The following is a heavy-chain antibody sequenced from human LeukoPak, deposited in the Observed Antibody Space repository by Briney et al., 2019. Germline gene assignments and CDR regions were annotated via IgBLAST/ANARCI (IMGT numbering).Heavy chain of an antibody. CDR1: GYTFTGYY. Sequence: ASVKVSCKASGYTFTGYYMHWVRQAPGQGLEWMGWINPSSGGTNYAQKFQGRVTMTRDTSISTAYMELRSLRSDDTAVYYCARVSYYDFWSGYLEGYFDYWGQGTLVTVSS. V-gene: IGHV1-2*02. D-gene: IGHD3-3*01. CDR2: INPSSGGT. CDR3: ARVSYYDFWSGYLEGYFDY. J-gene: IGHJ4*02.